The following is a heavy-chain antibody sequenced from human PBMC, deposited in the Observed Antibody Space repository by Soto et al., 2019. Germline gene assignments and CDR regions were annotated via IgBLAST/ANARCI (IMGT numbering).Heavy chain of an antibody. D-gene: IGHD3-16*01. CDR2: MNAGVGNT. CDR1: GYTFTDYA. J-gene: IGHJ4*02. V-gene: IGHV1-3*01. Sequence: HVELVQSGADVKKPGASVTISCKASGYTFTDYALHWVRQAPGQRLEWMGWMNAGVGNTLYSQKFQGRITITRDTAASTAYLELNSLKSEDTAIYYFARGTGYTFGALKYWGPGTLVTVSS. CDR3: ARGTGYTFGALKY.